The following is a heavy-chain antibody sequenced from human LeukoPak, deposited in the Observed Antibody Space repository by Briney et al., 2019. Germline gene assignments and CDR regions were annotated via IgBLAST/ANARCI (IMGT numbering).Heavy chain of an antibody. CDR3: ARGNSGYDYAFDI. J-gene: IGHJ3*02. D-gene: IGHD5-12*01. CDR1: GGSISSYY. Sequence: SETLSLTCTVSGGSISSYYWSWIRQPPGKGLQWIGFIYSSGSTNYNPSLKSRVTISLDTSKNQFSLRVSSVTSADTAVYYCARGNSGYDYAFDIWGQGTMVTVSS. V-gene: IGHV4-59*01. CDR2: IYSSGST.